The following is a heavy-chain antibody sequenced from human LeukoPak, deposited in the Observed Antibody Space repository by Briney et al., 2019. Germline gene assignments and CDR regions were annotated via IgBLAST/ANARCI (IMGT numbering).Heavy chain of an antibody. CDR1: GYTFTGYY. V-gene: IGHV1-2*02. J-gene: IGHJ4*02. Sequence: ASVKVSCKASGYTFTGYYMHWVRQAPGQGPEWMGWINPNSGGTNYAQKFQGRVTMTRDTSISTAYMELSRLRSDDTAVYYCARDGAHYYDSSGYYFTPHFDYWGQGTLVTVSS. CDR2: INPNSGGT. D-gene: IGHD3-22*01. CDR3: ARDGAHYYDSSGYYFTPHFDY.